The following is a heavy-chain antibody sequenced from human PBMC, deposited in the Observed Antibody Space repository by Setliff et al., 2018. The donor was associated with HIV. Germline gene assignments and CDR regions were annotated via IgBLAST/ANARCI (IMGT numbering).Heavy chain of an antibody. D-gene: IGHD3-10*01. V-gene: IGHV4-34*01. CDR1: GGSFSGYY. Sequence: SETLSLTCAVYGGSFSGYYWSWIRQPPGKGLEWLGEIDHTGSTNYNLSLKSRITMSADPSKNQFSLKVRSVIAADTALYYCARERNYGSPYFYYMDVWATGTTVTVSS. CDR2: IDHTGST. CDR3: ARERNYGSPYFYYMDV. J-gene: IGHJ6*03.